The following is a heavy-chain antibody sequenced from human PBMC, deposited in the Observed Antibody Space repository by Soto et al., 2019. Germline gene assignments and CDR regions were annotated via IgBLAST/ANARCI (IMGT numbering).Heavy chain of an antibody. J-gene: IGHJ6*02. CDR3: ARDPNPAAAAYYYHYGMDV. V-gene: IGHV3-30-3*01. Sequence: GGSLRLSCAASGFTFTSNPMHWVRQAPGKGLEWVAVVSYDGSNKYYADSVKGRFTISRDNSKNTLSLQMNSLRAEDTAVYYCARDPNPAAAAYYYHYGMDVWGQGTTGTV. D-gene: IGHD6-13*01. CDR2: VSYDGSNK. CDR1: GFTFTSNP.